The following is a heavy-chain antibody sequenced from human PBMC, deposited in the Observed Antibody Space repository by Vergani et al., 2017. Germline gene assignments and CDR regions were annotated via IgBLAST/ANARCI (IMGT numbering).Heavy chain of an antibody. D-gene: IGHD4-11*01. CDR1: GYTFTSYY. CDR2: INPSGGST. CDR3: ARDVETVTLILRGDKFDY. V-gene: IGHV1-46*01. Sequence: QVQLVQSGAEVKKPGASVKVSCKASGYTFTSYYMHWVRQAPGQGLEWMGIINPSGGSTSYAQKFQGRVTMPRDTSTSTVYMELSSLRSEDTAVYYCARDVETVTLILRGDKFDYWGQGTLVTVSS. J-gene: IGHJ4*02.